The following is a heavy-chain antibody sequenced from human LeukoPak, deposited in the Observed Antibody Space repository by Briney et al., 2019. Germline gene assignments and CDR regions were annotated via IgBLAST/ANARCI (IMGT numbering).Heavy chain of an antibody. CDR3: ARRTRGWFDP. Sequence: SETLSLTCTVSGGSISSSSYYWGWIRQPPGKGLEWIGSIYYSGSTYYNPSLKSRVTISVDTSKNQFSLKLSSVTAADTAVYYCARRTRGWFDPWGQGTLVTVSP. CDR2: IYYSGST. CDR1: GGSISSSSYY. J-gene: IGHJ5*02. D-gene: IGHD3-10*01. V-gene: IGHV4-39*07.